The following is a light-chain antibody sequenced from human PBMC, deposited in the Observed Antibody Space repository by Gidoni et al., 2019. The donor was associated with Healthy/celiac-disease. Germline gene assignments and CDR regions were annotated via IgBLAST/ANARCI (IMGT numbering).Light chain of an antibody. Sequence: EIVLTQSPGTLSLSPWERATLSCRASQSVSNSYLAWYQQKPGQAPRLLIYGAASRATGIPDRFSGSGSGTDFTLTISRLEPEDFAVYYCQQYGSSPPITFGQGTRLEIK. CDR1: QSVSNSY. CDR2: GAA. V-gene: IGKV3-20*01. CDR3: QQYGSSPPIT. J-gene: IGKJ5*01.